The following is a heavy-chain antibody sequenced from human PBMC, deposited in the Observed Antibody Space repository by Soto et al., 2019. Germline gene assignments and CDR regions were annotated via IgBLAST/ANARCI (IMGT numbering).Heavy chain of an antibody. CDR3: ASPFYDTRGYSEAFDI. V-gene: IGHV4-59*01. Sequence: SETLSLTCTVSGGSISGDHWNWIRQPPGKGLEWIAYVSSSGSTKYNPSLKSRVTISIDTTKNQFSLRLSSVTAADTAVYYCASPFYDTRGYSEAFDISGQGTKVTVSS. D-gene: IGHD3-22*01. CDR2: VSSSGST. CDR1: GGSISGDH. J-gene: IGHJ3*02.